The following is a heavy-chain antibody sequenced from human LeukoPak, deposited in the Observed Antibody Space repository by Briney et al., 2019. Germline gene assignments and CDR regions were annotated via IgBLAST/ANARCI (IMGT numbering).Heavy chain of an antibody. CDR1: GGSISSHY. CDR3: ARGAREMATTYYFDY. J-gene: IGHJ4*02. V-gene: IGHV4-59*11. Sequence: SETLSLTCTVSGGSISSHYWSWIRQPPGKGLEWIGYIYYSGSTNYNPSLKSRVTISVDTSKNQFSLKLSSVTAADTAVYYCARGAREMATTYYFDYWGQGTLVTVSS. CDR2: IYYSGST. D-gene: IGHD5-24*01.